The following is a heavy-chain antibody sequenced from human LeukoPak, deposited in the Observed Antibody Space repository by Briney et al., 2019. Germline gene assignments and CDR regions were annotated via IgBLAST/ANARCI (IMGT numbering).Heavy chain of an antibody. CDR3: ARGRGYQLNLGRDWYFDL. V-gene: IGHV4-34*01. CDR1: GGSFSGYY. Sequence: SETLSLTCAVYGGSFSGYYWSWIRQPPGKGLEWIGEINHSGSTNYNPSLKSRVTISVDTSKNQFSLKLSSVTAADTAVYYCARGRGYQLNLGRDWYFDLWGRGTLVTVSS. D-gene: IGHD2-2*01. CDR2: INHSGST. J-gene: IGHJ2*01.